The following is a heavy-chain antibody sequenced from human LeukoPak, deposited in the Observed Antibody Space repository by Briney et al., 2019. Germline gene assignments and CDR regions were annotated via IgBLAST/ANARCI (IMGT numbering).Heavy chain of an antibody. CDR1: GGSISSSNW. D-gene: IGHD3-16*01. Sequence: PSETLSLTCAVSGGSISSSNWWTWVRQPPGKGLEWVGEIYHSGSTNYNPSLKSRVTISLDKSKNQFSLKLSSVTAADTAVYYCARKGGDPLGIFDSWGREPWSPSPQ. CDR3: ARKGGDPLGIFDS. V-gene: IGHV4-4*02. J-gene: IGHJ5*01. CDR2: IYHSGST.